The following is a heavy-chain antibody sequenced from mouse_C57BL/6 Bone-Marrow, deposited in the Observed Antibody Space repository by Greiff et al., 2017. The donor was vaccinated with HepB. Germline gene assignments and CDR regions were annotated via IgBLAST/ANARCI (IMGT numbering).Heavy chain of an antibody. D-gene: IGHD1-1*01. J-gene: IGHJ2*01. CDR1: GFTFSSYA. CDR2: ISDGGSYT. CDR3: ARDYYGSSYLYYFDY. V-gene: IGHV5-4*01. Sequence: DVHLVESGGGLVKPGGSLKLSCAASGFTFSSYAMSWVRQTPEKRLEWVATISDGGSYTYYPDNVKGRFTISRDNAKNNLYLQMSHLKSEDTAMYYCARDYYGSSYLYYFDYWGQGTTLTVSS.